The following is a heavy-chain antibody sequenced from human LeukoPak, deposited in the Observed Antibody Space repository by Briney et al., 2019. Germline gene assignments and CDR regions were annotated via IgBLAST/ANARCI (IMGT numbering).Heavy chain of an antibody. V-gene: IGHV3-48*03. CDR3: AREGDFWSGPSGYFDN. CDR1: GFIFSSYD. Sequence: GGALRLSCVGSGFIFSSYDGNWLGQAPGKGVEGVSYICSSGRSIYYADSVEGRFTISRDNAKNSLYLQMHRLRAEDTAVYYCAREGDFWSGPSGYFDNWGQGTLVTVSS. CDR2: ICSSGRSI. J-gene: IGHJ4*02. D-gene: IGHD3-3*01.